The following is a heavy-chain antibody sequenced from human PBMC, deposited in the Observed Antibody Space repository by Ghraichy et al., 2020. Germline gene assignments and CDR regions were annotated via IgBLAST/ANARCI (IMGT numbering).Heavy chain of an antibody. Sequence: GESLNISCAASGFTFSXXXXSWXXXAPGKGLEWVXRIKSKTDGGTTDYAAPVKGRLTISRDDSKNTLYLQMNSLKXXDTAVYYXTTVLWFGAYWGQGTLVXVSS. CDR1: GFTFSXXX. CDR3: TTVLWFGAY. J-gene: IGHJ4*02. D-gene: IGHD3-10*01. V-gene: IGHV3-15*01. CDR2: IKSKTDGGTT.